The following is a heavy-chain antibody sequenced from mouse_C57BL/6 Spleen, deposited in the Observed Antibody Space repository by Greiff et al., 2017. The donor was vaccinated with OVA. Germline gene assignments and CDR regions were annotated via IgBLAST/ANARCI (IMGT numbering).Heavy chain of an antibody. D-gene: IGHD2-3*01. CDR1: GYTFTDYY. Sequence: VQLQQSGPELVKPGASVKISCKASGYTFTDYYMNWVKQSHGKSLEWIGDINPNNGGTSYNQKFKGKATLTVDKSSSTAYMELRSLTSEDSAVYYCARRWLQDYFDYWGQGTTLTVSS. CDR2: INPNNGGT. J-gene: IGHJ2*01. CDR3: ARRWLQDYFDY. V-gene: IGHV1-26*01.